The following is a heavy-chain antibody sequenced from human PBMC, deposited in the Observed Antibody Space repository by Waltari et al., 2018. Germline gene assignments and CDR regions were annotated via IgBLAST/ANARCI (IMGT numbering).Heavy chain of an antibody. V-gene: IGHV1-8*02. Sequence: QVQLVQSGAEVKKPGASVKVSCKASGYTFTSYDINWVRQATGQGLEWMGWMNPNSGNTGYAQKFQGRVTITADTSTDTAYMELSSLRSEDTAVYYCARTRGSSWYYFDYWGQGTLVTVSS. CDR1: GYTFTSYD. J-gene: IGHJ4*02. CDR3: ARTRGSSWYYFDY. CDR2: MNPNSGNT. D-gene: IGHD6-13*01.